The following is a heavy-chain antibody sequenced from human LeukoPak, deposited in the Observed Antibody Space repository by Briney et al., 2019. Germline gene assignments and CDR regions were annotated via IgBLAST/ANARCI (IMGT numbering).Heavy chain of an antibody. D-gene: IGHD6-13*01. CDR3: ARKAAAGKRYYYMDV. CDR2: MNPNSGNT. Sequence: ASVKVSCKASGYTFTSYDINWVRQATGQGLEWMGWMNPNSGNTGYAQKFQGRVTMTRNTSISTAYMELSSLRSDDTAMYYCARKAAAGKRYYYMDVWGKGTTVTVSS. V-gene: IGHV1-8*01. J-gene: IGHJ6*03. CDR1: GYTFTSYD.